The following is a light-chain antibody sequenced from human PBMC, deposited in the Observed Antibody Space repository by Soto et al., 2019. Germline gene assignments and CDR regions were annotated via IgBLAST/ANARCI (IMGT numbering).Light chain of an antibody. J-gene: IGLJ2*01. CDR2: GNT. V-gene: IGLV1-40*01. Sequence: QSVLTQPPSVSGAPGQRVTISCTGRGSNIGAGFDVHWYQQLPGTVPKLLIHGNTNRPSGVPDRFSGSRSGASASLAITGLQAEDEANYYCQSYDSILGAVFGGGTKLTVL. CDR3: QSYDSILGAV. CDR1: GSNIGAGFD.